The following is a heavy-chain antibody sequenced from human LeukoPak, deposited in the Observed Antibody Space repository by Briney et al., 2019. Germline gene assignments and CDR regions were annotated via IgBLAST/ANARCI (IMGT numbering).Heavy chain of an antibody. J-gene: IGHJ5*01. CDR2: MYYSGST. CDR3: ARNSGFLNS. Sequence: SVTLSLTCTVSGGSISSSSYYWGWIRQPPGKGLEWVGSMYYSGSTYYNPSLKSRVTISVDTSKNQFSLKLSPVTAADTAVYYCARNSGFLNSWGHGNLVTVSS. D-gene: IGHD3-3*01. V-gene: IGHV4-39*01. CDR1: GGSISSSSYY.